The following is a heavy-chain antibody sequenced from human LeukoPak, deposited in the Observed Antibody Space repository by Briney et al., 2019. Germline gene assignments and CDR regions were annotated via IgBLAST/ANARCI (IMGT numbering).Heavy chain of an antibody. Sequence: GGSLRLSCAASGFTFSSYAMSWVRQAPGMGLEWVSAISGSGAATYYADSVKGRFTISRDNSKHTLYLQMYSLRAEDTAVYYCAKDLSYGLDYWGQGTLVTVSS. CDR3: AKDLSYGLDY. CDR1: GFTFSSYA. D-gene: IGHD4-17*01. CDR2: ISGSGAAT. V-gene: IGHV3-23*01. J-gene: IGHJ4*02.